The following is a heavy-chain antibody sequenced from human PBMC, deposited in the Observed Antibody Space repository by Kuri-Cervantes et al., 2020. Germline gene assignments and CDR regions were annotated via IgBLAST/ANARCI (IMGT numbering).Heavy chain of an antibody. J-gene: IGHJ4*02. D-gene: IGHD3-10*01. CDR2: IRNKANGYTG. V-gene: IGHV3-72*01. Sequence: LSLTCAASGFTFSDHYMDWVRQAPGKGLEWIGRIRNKANGYTGEYAASEKGRFIISRDDSKSIAYLQMNSLKTEDTAVYYCTTEYGSGSYYNPVDYWGQGTLVTVSS. CDR1: GFTFSDHY. CDR3: TTEYGSGSYYNPVDY.